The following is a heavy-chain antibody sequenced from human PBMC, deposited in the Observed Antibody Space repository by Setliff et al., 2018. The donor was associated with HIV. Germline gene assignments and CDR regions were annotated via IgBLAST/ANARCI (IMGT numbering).Heavy chain of an antibody. CDR2: ISNSGDRI. Sequence: PGGSLRLSCIASGLPFGSFSMSWVRQAPGKGLQWVSSISNSGDRIYYTDSVRGRFTISRDNAQKSVFLQMNSLVAEDTAVYFCASLQDAIASGGMDFWGQGTLVTVSS. D-gene: IGHD6-13*01. CDR3: ASLQDAIASGGMDF. J-gene: IGHJ4*02. V-gene: IGHV3-21*01. CDR1: GLPFGSFS.